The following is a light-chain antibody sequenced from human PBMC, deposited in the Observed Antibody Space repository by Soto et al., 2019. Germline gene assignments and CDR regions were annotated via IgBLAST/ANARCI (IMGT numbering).Light chain of an antibody. J-gene: IGKJ1*01. CDR2: KAS. V-gene: IGKV1-5*03. Sequence: DIQMTQSPSTLSAYVGDRVTITCRASQSISSWLAWYQQKPGKAPKLLIYKASSLESGVPSRFSGSGSGTEFTLTISSLQTDDFATYYCQQYNSYSRTFGQGTKVEIK. CDR3: QQYNSYSRT. CDR1: QSISSW.